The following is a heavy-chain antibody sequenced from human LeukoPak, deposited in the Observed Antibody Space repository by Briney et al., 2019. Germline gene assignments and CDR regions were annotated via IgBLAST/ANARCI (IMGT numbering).Heavy chain of an antibody. Sequence: GGSLRLSCAASGFTFSSYAISWVRQAPGKGLEWVSAISGSGGSTYYADSVKGRFTISRDNSKNTLYLQMNSLRAEDTAVYYCASYSSARIDYWGQGTLVTVSS. CDR1: GFTFSSYA. V-gene: IGHV3-23*01. CDR3: ASYSSARIDY. J-gene: IGHJ4*02. CDR2: ISGSGGST. D-gene: IGHD6-25*01.